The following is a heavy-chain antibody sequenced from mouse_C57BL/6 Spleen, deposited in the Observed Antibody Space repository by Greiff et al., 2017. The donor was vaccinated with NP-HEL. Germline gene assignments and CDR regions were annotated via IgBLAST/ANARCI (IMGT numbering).Heavy chain of an antibody. Sequence: EVNLVESGGGLVKPGGSLKLSCAASGFTFSSYAMSWVRQTPEKRLEWVATISDGGSYTYYPDNVKGRFTISRDNAKNNLYLQMSHLKSEDTAMYYCARAPYYYGSPFDYWGQGTTLTVSS. D-gene: IGHD1-1*01. V-gene: IGHV5-4*03. CDR2: ISDGGSYT. CDR3: ARAPYYYGSPFDY. J-gene: IGHJ2*01. CDR1: GFTFSSYA.